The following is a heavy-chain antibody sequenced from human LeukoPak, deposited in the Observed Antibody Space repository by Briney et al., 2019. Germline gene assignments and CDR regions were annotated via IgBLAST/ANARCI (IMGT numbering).Heavy chain of an antibody. CDR1: GFTLRRYW. CDR3: ARGPPWYFDL. Sequence: GGSLTLSCAASGFTLRRYWMHWVRQAPGKGLVWVARINGYGSSTAYADSVKGRFTISRDNAKNTLYLQMNSLTAEDAAVYHCARGPPWYFDLWGRGTLVTVSS. CDR2: INGYGSST. J-gene: IGHJ2*01. D-gene: IGHD6-25*01. V-gene: IGHV3-74*01.